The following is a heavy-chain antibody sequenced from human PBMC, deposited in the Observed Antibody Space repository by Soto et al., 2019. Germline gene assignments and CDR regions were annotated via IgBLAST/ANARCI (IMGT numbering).Heavy chain of an antibody. CDR1: GFTFSSYG. J-gene: IGHJ4*02. CDR2: IWYDGSNK. V-gene: IGHV3-33*01. D-gene: IGHD2-2*01. Sequence: QVQLVESGGGVVQPGRSLRLSCAASGFTFSSYGMHWVRQAPGKGLEWVAVIWYDGSNKYYADSVKGRFTISRDNSKNTLYLQMNSLRAEDTAVYYCARGTPRDIVVVPAASLGDYWGQGTLVTVSS. CDR3: ARGTPRDIVVVPAASLGDY.